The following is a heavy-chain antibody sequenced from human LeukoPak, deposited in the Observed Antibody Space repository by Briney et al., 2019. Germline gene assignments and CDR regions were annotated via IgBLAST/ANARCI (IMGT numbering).Heavy chain of an antibody. Sequence: GGALRLSCAASGFTFSSYWMSGVRQAPGKGLEWVANIKQEGSEKYYVDSVKGRFTISRDNAKNSLYLQMNSLRAEDTAGYYCARERYWSSTSCYELDYCGQGTLVTVSS. V-gene: IGHV3-7*01. CDR1: GFTFSSYW. CDR3: ARERYWSSTSCYELDY. J-gene: IGHJ4*02. D-gene: IGHD2-2*01. CDR2: IKQEGSEK.